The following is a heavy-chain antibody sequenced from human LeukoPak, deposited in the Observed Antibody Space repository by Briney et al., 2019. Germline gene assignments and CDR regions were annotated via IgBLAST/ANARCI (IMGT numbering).Heavy chain of an antibody. CDR2: IYTGGNT. Sequence: GGSLRLSCAASGFTVRNTYMSWVRQAPGRGLEWVSVIYTGGNTYYADFVKGRFILSRDNYKNTLSLQLNSLRAEDTAVYYCVGEGRDNVWRNDFDYWGQGTLVTVSS. J-gene: IGHJ4*02. D-gene: IGHD3-16*01. V-gene: IGHV3-66*01. CDR1: GFTVRNTY. CDR3: VGEGRDNVWRNDFDY.